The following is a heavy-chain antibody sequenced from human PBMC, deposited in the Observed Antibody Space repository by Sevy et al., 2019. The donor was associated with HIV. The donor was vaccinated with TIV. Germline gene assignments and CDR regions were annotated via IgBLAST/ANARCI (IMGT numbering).Heavy chain of an antibody. J-gene: IGHJ4*02. CDR2: ISYNGRNQ. CDR3: VGFVGYCSGGRCSIIDF. Sequence: GGSLRLSCAASGFSLSDHAVSWVRQTPGKGLEWLAVISYNGRNQYYADSVKGRFTISKDDSKNTLYLQLNSLRAEDTAVYYCVGFVGYCSGGRCSIIDFWGQGTLVTVSS. CDR1: GFSLSDHA. D-gene: IGHD2-15*01. V-gene: IGHV3-30*04.